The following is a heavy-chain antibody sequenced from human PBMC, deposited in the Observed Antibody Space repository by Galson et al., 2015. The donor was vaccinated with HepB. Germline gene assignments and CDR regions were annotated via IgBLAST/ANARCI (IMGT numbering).Heavy chain of an antibody. CDR1: GFAFSSYG. D-gene: IGHD3-3*01. CDR3: VKGGYEYWSGYYSAFDM. Sequence: SLRLSCAASGFAFSSYGMHWVRQAPGKGLEWVAVISYDGSTKYYADSVQGRFTMSRDNPKSTLYLQMNSLRDEDTAVYYCVKGGYEYWSGYYSAFDMWGQGTKVTVSS. V-gene: IGHV3-30*18. J-gene: IGHJ3*02. CDR2: ISYDGSTK.